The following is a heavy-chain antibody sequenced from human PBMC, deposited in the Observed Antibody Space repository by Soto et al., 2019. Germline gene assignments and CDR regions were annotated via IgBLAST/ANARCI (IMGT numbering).Heavy chain of an antibody. V-gene: IGHV4-59*04. D-gene: IGHD6-19*01. CDR1: GGSISSYY. CDR3: AGMPYTSGLRFDP. Sequence: SETLSLTCSVSGGSISSYYWSWIRQPPGKALQWIGFIYQSGVTSYNPSLASRVSISLDRSNNQCSLKLKSVTAADTAVYFCAGMPYTSGLRFDPWGPGTLVTVSS. J-gene: IGHJ5*02. CDR2: IYQSGVT.